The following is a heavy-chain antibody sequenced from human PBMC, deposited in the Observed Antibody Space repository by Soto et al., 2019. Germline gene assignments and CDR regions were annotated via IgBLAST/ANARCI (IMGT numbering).Heavy chain of an antibody. D-gene: IGHD3-22*01. Sequence: QVQRVQSGAEVKKPGASVKVSCKASGYTFTTYGISWVRQAPGQWLEWMGWISAYNGNTNYAQNLQGRGTLTTDTSTSTAYMELRSLRSDDTAVFYCARDTGVYSDSSGYIFDFWGQGTLVTVSS. V-gene: IGHV1-18*01. CDR3: ARDTGVYSDSSGYIFDF. CDR2: ISAYNGNT. J-gene: IGHJ4*02. CDR1: GYTFTTYG.